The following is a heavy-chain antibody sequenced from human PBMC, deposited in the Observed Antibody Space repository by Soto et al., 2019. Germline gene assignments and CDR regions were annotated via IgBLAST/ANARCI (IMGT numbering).Heavy chain of an antibody. CDR2: TSYTGNT. CDR3: ARDQKDYDFSSGPRHYNYYGLDG. Sequence: LSRTCSVSGGPITGSHWSWIRQFPGPGLEWIAYTSYTGNTNYNPSLKSRVTTSMDTSKNQFSLKLSSMTAADTAVYYCARDQKDYDFSSGPRHYNYYGLDGWGQGTTVTVSA. V-gene: IGHV4-59*01. CDR1: GGPITGSH. J-gene: IGHJ6*01. D-gene: IGHD3-3*01.